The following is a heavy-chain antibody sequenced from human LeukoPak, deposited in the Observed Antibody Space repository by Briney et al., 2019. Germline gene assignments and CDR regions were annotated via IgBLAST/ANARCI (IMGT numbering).Heavy chain of an antibody. J-gene: IGHJ3*02. Sequence: ASLKVSCKASGYTFTSYGISWVRQAPGQGLEWMGWISAYNGNTNYAQKLQGRVTMTTDTSTSTAYMELRSLRSDDTAVYYCARGGPSYGSGSDAFDIWGQGTMVTVSS. CDR2: ISAYNGNT. D-gene: IGHD3-10*01. CDR3: ARGGPSYGSGSDAFDI. V-gene: IGHV1-18*01. CDR1: GYTFTSYG.